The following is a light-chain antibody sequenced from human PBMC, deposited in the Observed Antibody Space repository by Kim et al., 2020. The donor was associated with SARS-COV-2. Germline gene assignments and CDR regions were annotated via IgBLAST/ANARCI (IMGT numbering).Light chain of an antibody. CDR3: LQYDTYPLT. CDR2: GAS. Sequence: ASVGDRVTITCRASQGISTYLAWFQQKPGEGPRSLICGASSLQSGVPSRFSGSGSGTDFTLTISSLQPEDLATYYCLQYDTYPLTFGGGTKVDIK. J-gene: IGKJ4*01. V-gene: IGKV1-16*01. CDR1: QGISTY.